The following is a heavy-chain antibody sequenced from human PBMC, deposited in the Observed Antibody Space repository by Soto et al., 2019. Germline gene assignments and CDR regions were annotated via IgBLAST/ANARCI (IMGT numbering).Heavy chain of an antibody. V-gene: IGHV3-21*01. CDR2: ISSGSDYI. CDR3: ERSPVGDAFNV. Sequence: EVQLVESGGGLVKPGGSLRLSCAASGFTFSSYSMNWVRQAPGKGLEWVSSISSGSDYIFYADSVKGRFTISRDNAKNSLFLQMHSLTAEDTAVYYCERSPVGDAFNVWCQGTVVTVSS. CDR1: GFTFSSYS. J-gene: IGHJ3*01.